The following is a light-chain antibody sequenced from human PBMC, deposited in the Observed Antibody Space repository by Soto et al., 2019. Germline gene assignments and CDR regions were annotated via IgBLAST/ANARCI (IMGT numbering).Light chain of an antibody. Sequence: EIVLTQSPATLSLSPGERATLSCRASQSVSSYLAWYQQKPGQAPRLLIYDASNRAPGIPARFSGSGSGTDFTLTISSLQPEDFAVYYCQQRSDWPPYTCGQGTKLEIK. CDR3: QQRSDWPPYT. CDR2: DAS. V-gene: IGKV3-11*01. CDR1: QSVSSY. J-gene: IGKJ2*01.